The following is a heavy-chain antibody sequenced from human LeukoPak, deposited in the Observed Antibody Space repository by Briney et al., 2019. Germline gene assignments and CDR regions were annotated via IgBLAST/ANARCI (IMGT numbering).Heavy chain of an antibody. Sequence: SETLSLTCAVYGGSFSGYYWSWIRQPPGKGREWIGEINHSGSTNYNPPLKSRVTISVDTSKNQFSLKLSSVTAADTAVYYCARGPTPYYDYVWGSYRYTAYYFDYWGQGTLVTVSS. V-gene: IGHV4-34*01. CDR1: GGSFSGYY. J-gene: IGHJ4*02. D-gene: IGHD3-16*02. CDR2: INHSGST. CDR3: ARGPTPYYDYVWGSYRYTAYYFDY.